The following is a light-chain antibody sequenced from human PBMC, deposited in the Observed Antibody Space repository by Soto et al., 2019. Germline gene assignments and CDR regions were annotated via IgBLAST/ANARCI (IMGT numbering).Light chain of an antibody. CDR2: LNSDGRH. Sequence: QSVLTQSPSASASLGASVKLTCTLSSGHSTYAIAWHQQLPEKGPRYLMKLNSDGRHSKGDGIPDRFSGSSSGAERYLTISSLQSEDEADYYCQTWGTGIWVFGGGTKLTVL. J-gene: IGLJ3*02. CDR3: QTWGTGIWV. CDR1: SGHSTYA. V-gene: IGLV4-69*01.